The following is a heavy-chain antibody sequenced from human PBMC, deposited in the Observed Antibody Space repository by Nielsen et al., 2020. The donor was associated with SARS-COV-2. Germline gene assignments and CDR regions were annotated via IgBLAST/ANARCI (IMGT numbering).Heavy chain of an antibody. Sequence: SCATSGFTFSTYARSWLRQPPGEGLEWISYIFPSGRTNYNPSLKSRAIISEDTSRNEFSLRLNSVTAADTAVYYCAKGAGWYNYWGQGILVTVS. D-gene: IGHD6-19*01. CDR3: AKGAGWYNY. V-gene: IGHV4-59*01. CDR2: IFPSGRT. J-gene: IGHJ4*02. CDR1: GFTFSTYA.